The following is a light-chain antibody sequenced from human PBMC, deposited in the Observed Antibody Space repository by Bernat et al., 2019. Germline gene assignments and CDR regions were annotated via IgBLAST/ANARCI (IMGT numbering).Light chain of an antibody. V-gene: IGLV2-11*01. J-gene: IGLJ1*01. CDR1: SSDVGGYKY. Sequence: QSALTQPRSVSGSPRQSVTISCTGTSSDVGGYKYVSWYQQHPGKAPKLMIYDVSKRPSGVPDRFSGSKSGNTASLTISGLQAEDEADYYCCSYAGSYTYVFATGTKVTVL. CDR2: DVS. CDR3: CSYAGSYTYV.